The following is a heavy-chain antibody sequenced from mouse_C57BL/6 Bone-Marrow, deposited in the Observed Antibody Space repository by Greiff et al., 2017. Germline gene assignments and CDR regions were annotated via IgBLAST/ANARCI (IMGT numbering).Heavy chain of an antibody. CDR3: ARDYDYDGGDYFDY. J-gene: IGHJ2*01. Sequence: QVQLQQPGAELVMPGASVKLSCKASGYTFTSYWMHWVKQRPGQGLEWIGEIDPSDSYTNYTQKFKGKSTLTVDKSSSTAYMQLSSLTSEDSAVXYCARDYDYDGGDYFDYWGQGTTLTVSS. CDR1: GYTFTSYW. CDR2: IDPSDSYT. V-gene: IGHV1-69*01. D-gene: IGHD2-4*01.